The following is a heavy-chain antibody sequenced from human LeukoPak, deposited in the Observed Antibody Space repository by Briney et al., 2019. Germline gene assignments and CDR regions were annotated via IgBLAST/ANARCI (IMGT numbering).Heavy chain of an antibody. CDR2: ISGSGAGT. CDR1: GFTFNSYA. V-gene: IGHV3-23*01. Sequence: GGSLRLSCAASGFTFNSYAMTWVRQAPGKGLVWVSAISGSGAGTYYADSVKGRFTISRDNSKNSLYLQMNSLRAEDTAVYYCAKVIVATISFSVFDYWGQGTLVTVSS. D-gene: IGHD5-12*01. J-gene: IGHJ4*02. CDR3: AKVIVATISFSVFDY.